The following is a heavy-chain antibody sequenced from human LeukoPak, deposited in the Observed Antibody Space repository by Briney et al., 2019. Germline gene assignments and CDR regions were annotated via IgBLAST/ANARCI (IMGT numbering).Heavy chain of an antibody. V-gene: IGHV1-69*05. Sequence: ASVKVSCKASGGTFSSYAISWVRQAPGQGLEWMGGIIPIFGTANYAQKFQGRVTITTDESTSTAYMELSSLRSEDTAVYYCARNGYFDWLYYFDYWGQEPWSPSPQ. CDR2: IIPIFGTA. J-gene: IGHJ4*01. CDR1: GGTFSSYA. D-gene: IGHD3-9*01. CDR3: ARNGYFDWLYYFDY.